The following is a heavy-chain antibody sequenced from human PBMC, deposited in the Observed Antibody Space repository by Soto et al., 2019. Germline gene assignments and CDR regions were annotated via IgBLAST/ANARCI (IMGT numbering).Heavy chain of an antibody. Sequence: QVQLVESGGGVVQPGRSLRLSCAASGFTFSSYGMHWVRQAPGKGLEWVAVISYDGSNKYYADSVKGRFTISRDNSKNTLYLQMNSLRAEDTAVYYCAKDRYQLLLPGYCGQGTLVTVSS. CDR1: GFTFSSYG. D-gene: IGHD2-2*01. CDR2: ISYDGSNK. J-gene: IGHJ4*02. CDR3: AKDRYQLLLPGY. V-gene: IGHV3-30*18.